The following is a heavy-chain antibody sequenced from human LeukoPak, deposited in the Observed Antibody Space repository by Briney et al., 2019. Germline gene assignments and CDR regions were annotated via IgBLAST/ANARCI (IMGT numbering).Heavy chain of an antibody. D-gene: IGHD3-22*01. CDR3: ASRSPITMIVVVTGAFDI. CDR2: IYYSGST. Sequence: PSETLSLTCTASGGSISSSSYYWGWIRQPPGKGLEWIASIYYSGSTYYNPSLKSRVTISVDTSKNQFSLKLSSVTAADTAVYYCASRSPITMIVVVTGAFDIWGQGTMVTVSS. J-gene: IGHJ3*02. CDR1: GGSISSSSYY. V-gene: IGHV4-39*01.